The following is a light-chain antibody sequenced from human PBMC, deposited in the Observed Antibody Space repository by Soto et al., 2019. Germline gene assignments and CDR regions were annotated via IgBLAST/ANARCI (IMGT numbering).Light chain of an antibody. J-gene: IGLJ1*01. Sequence: SYELTQPPSVSVSPGQTARITCSGDALPKQYAYWYQQKPGQAPVLVIYKDSERPSGIPERFSGSSSGTTVTLTISGVQAADEADYSCQSADSSGTSFVFGTGTKLTVL. CDR3: QSADSSGTSFV. V-gene: IGLV3-25*03. CDR1: ALPKQY. CDR2: KDS.